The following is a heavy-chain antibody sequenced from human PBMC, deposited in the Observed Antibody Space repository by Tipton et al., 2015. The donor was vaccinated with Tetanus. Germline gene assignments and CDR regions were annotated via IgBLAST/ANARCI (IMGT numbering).Heavy chain of an antibody. V-gene: IGHV4-59*01. Sequence: LRLSCTVSDGSLGTFYWTWIRQPPGRGLEWIGYISYSGRTNYSPSLRSRVSLSVDTSKNQFSLNLSSVTAADTAVYYCARIGWPQQNKPAFDIWGQGTVVTVSS. D-gene: IGHD6-19*01. CDR2: ISYSGRT. J-gene: IGHJ3*02. CDR1: DGSLGTFY. CDR3: ARIGWPQQNKPAFDI.